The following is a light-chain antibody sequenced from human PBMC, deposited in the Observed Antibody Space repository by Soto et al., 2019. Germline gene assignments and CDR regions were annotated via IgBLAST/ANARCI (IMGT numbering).Light chain of an antibody. V-gene: IGLV1-40*01. J-gene: IGLJ3*02. Sequence: QSELTQPPSVSGAPGQRVSISCTGTNTNIGAGYDVNWYQLLPGTAPKLLIYANINRPSGVPDRFSGSKSGASAFLVITGLQAEDEADYYCQSYDSSLSAWKVFGGGTKLTVL. CDR3: QSYDSSLSAWKV. CDR1: NTNIGAGYD. CDR2: ANI.